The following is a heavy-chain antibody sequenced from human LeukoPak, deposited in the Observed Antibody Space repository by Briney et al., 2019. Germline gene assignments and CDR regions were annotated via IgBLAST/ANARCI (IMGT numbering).Heavy chain of an antibody. Sequence: SQTLSLTCTVSGGPISSGGYYWSWIRQHPGQGLEWIGYIYYSGSTYYNPSLKSRVTISVDTSKNQFSLKLSSVTAADTAVYYCAREEGSGSYYPYYYYYGMDVWGQGTTVTVSS. CDR3: AREEGSGSYYPYYYYYGMDV. J-gene: IGHJ6*02. CDR1: GGPISSGGYY. CDR2: IYYSGST. D-gene: IGHD3-10*01. V-gene: IGHV4-31*03.